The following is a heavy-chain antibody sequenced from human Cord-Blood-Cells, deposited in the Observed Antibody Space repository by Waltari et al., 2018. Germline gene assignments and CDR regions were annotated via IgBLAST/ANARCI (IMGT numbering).Heavy chain of an antibody. J-gene: IGHJ6*02. V-gene: IGHV3-9*01. Sequence: EVQLVESGGGLVQPGRSLRLSCAASGFTFDDYAMHWVRQAPGKGLEWVSGISWNSGSIGYADSVKGRFTISRDNAKNSLYPQMNSLRAEDTALYYCAKDKADYYYGMDVWGQGTTVTVSS. CDR3: AKDKADYYYGMDV. CDR1: GFTFDDYA. CDR2: ISWNSGSI. D-gene: IGHD6-13*01.